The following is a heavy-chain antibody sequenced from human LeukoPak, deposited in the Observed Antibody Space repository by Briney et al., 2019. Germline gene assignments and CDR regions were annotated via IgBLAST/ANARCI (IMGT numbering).Heavy chain of an antibody. V-gene: IGHV3-48*01. J-gene: IGHJ4*02. CDR3: ASGYRNWNYADY. Sequence: GGSLRLSCAASGFSFNNYTMNWVRQAPGKGLEWLSHIRSSTNTIYYADSVKGRFTISRDNAKNSLYLQMNSLRAEDTAVYYCASGYRNWNYADYWGQGTLVTVSS. D-gene: IGHD1-1*01. CDR2: IRSSTNTI. CDR1: GFSFNNYT.